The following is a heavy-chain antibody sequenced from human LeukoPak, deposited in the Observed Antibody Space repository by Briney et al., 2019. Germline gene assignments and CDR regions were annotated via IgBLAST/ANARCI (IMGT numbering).Heavy chain of an antibody. Sequence: PSETLSLTCAVYGGSFSGYYWSWIRQPLGKGLEWIGEINHSGSTNYNPSLKSRVTISVDTSKNQFSLKLSSVTAADTAVYYCARDRVLVMTGYPTGFDPWGQGTLVTVSS. D-gene: IGHD3-9*01. J-gene: IGHJ5*02. CDR3: ARDRVLVMTGYPTGFDP. V-gene: IGHV4-34*01. CDR2: INHSGST. CDR1: GGSFSGYY.